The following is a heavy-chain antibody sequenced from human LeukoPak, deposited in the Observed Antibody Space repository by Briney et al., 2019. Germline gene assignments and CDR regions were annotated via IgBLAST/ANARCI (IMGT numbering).Heavy chain of an antibody. V-gene: IGHV1-69*04. CDR1: GGTFSSYA. D-gene: IGHD3-10*01. J-gene: IGHJ6*02. CDR2: IIPIFGIA. CDR3: ASHYGSGTPGYGMDV. Sequence: GASVKVSCKASGGTFSSYAISWVRQAPGQGLEWMGRIIPIFGIANYAQKFQGRVTITADKPTSTAYMELSSLRSEDTAVYYCASHYGSGTPGYGMDVWGQGTTVTVSS.